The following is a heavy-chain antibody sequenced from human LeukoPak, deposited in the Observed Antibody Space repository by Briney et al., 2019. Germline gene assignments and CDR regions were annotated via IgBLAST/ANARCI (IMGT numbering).Heavy chain of an antibody. CDR2: INPNSGTT. CDR1: GYTFTSYD. D-gene: IGHD2-15*01. J-gene: IGHJ4*02. CDR3: ARGSGGRNAWLYHFDF. Sequence: ASVKVSCKASGYTFTSYDINWVRQAPGQGLEWMGWINPNSGTTGYAQKFQGRVTMTRDTSINTGYMELSRLRFDDTAVYYCARGSGGRNAWLYHFDFWGQGTLVTVSS. V-gene: IGHV1-8*01.